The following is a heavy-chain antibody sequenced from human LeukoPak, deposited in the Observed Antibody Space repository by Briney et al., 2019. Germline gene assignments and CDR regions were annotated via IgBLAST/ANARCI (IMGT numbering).Heavy chain of an antibody. CDR1: GGSISSYY. CDR2: IYYSGST. V-gene: IGHV4-59*01. D-gene: IGHD5-12*01. Sequence: SETLSLTCTVSGGSISSYYWSWIRQPPGKGLEWIGYIYYSGSTNYNPSLKSRVTISVDTSKNQFSLKLSSVTAADTAVYYCAREGGVATIGYYYGMDVWGQGTTVTVSS. J-gene: IGHJ6*02. CDR3: AREGGVATIGYYYGMDV.